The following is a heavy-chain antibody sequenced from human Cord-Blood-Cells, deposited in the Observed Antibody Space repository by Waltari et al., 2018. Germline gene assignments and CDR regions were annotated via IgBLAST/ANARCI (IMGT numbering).Heavy chain of an antibody. CDR2: IDHSGST. V-gene: IGHV4-34*01. CDR1: GGSFSGYY. CDR3: AREVVVAATPGGAFDI. J-gene: IGHJ3*02. Sequence: QVQLQQWGAGLLKPSETLSLTCAVYGGSFSGYYWSWIRQPPGKGLEWIGEIDHSGSTTYNPSLKSRVTISVDTSKNQFSLKLSSVTAADTAVYYCAREVVVAATPGGAFDIWGQGTMVTVSS. D-gene: IGHD2-15*01.